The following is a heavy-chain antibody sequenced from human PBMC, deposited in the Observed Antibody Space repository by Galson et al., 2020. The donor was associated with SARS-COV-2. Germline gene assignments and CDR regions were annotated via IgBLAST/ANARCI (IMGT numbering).Heavy chain of an antibody. Sequence: ETSETLSITCAVSGGTIRSGGYSWSWIRQPPGKGLEWIGYIYPTGSTYYNPSLKSRVSISVDRSKNQFSLKLSSVTAADTAVYYCARDSGSYYYFDYWGRGTLVTVSS. J-gene: IGHJ4*02. V-gene: IGHV4-30-2*01. CDR2: IYPTGST. CDR3: ARDSGSYYYFDY. D-gene: IGHD3-22*01. CDR1: GGTIRSGGYS.